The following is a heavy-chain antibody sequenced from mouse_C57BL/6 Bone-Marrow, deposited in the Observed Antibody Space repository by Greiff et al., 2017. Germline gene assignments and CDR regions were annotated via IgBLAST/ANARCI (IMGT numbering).Heavy chain of an antibody. V-gene: IGHV1-55*01. D-gene: IGHD1-1*01. CDR2: IYPGSGST. CDR3: ARSPLYYYGSSYFDV. J-gene: IGHJ1*03. CDR1: GYTFTSYW. Sequence: VQLQQPGAELVKPGASVKMSCKVSGYTFTSYWITWVKQRPGQGLEWIGDIYPGSGSTNYNEKFKSKATLTVDTSSSTAYMQLSSLTSEDSAVYYCARSPLYYYGSSYFDVWGTGTTVTVSS.